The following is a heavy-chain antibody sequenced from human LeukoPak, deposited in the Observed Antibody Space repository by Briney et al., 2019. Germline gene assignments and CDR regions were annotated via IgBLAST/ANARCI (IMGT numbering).Heavy chain of an antibody. V-gene: IGHV1-69*04. J-gene: IGHJ4*02. CDR1: GGTFSSYA. CDR3: ARVSPSRSWYDFDDY. CDR2: IIPILGIA. D-gene: IGHD6-13*01. Sequence: ASVKVSCKASGGTFSSYAISWVRQAPGQGLEWMGRIIPILGIANYAQKFQGRVTITADKSTSTAYMELSSLRSEDTAVYYCARVSPSRSWYDFDDYWGQGTLVTVSS.